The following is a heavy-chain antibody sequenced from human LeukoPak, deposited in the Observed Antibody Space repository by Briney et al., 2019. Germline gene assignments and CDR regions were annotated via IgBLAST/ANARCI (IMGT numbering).Heavy chain of an antibody. CDR1: GYTFTSYD. CDR3: ARVWRSGFYYYYGMDV. Sequence: ASVTVSCTASGYTFTSYDINWVRQATGQGLEWMGWMNPNSGNTGYAQKFQGRVTMTRNTSISTAYMELSSLRSEDTAVYYCARVWRSGFYYYYGMDVWGQGTTVTVSS. CDR2: MNPNSGNT. V-gene: IGHV1-8*01. D-gene: IGHD3-10*01. J-gene: IGHJ6*02.